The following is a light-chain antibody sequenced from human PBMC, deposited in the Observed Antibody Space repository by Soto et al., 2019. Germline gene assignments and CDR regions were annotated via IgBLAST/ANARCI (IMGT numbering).Light chain of an antibody. J-gene: IGLJ1*01. Sequence: QSVLTQPPSVSGTPGQRVIISCSGSRSNIGSNSVNWYQQLPATAPNLLIYINDQRPSGVPDRFSGSTSGASASPASIGLQSEDEADYYCATWDDRLKGYVFGTGTKVTVL. V-gene: IGLV1-44*01. CDR1: RSNIGSNS. CDR3: ATWDDRLKGYV. CDR2: IND.